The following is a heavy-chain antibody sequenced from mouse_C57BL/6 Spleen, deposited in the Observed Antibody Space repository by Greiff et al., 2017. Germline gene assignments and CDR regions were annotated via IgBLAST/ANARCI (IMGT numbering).Heavy chain of an antibody. V-gene: IGHV5-6*01. Sequence: EVQLLQSGADLVKPGASLKISCAASGYTFTSYAMAWIRQTPGKSLEWVGTIRRGGSYTYYPENVKGRVTITRDKDKNSLYLQMSSLKAEDTAVYFCARQRKDCGSSYNFDYWGQGTTLTVSS. CDR1: GYTFTSYA. CDR2: IRRGGSYT. D-gene: IGHD1-1*01. J-gene: IGHJ2*01. CDR3: ARQRKDCGSSYNFDY.